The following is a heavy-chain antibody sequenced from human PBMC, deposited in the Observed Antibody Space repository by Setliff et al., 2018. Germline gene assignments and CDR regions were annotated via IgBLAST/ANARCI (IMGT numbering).Heavy chain of an antibody. CDR1: GGTFSSYG. D-gene: IGHD5-18*01. Sequence: ASVKVSCKASGGTFSSYGISWVRQAPGQGLEWMGGTIPIFGSTNYAQKFQDRVTIITDESTSTAYMELRSLRTGDTAVHYCAREGVDTRSSTDYRYYMDVWGKGTTVTVSS. J-gene: IGHJ6*03. V-gene: IGHV1-69*05. CDR2: TIPIFGST. CDR3: AREGVDTRSSTDYRYYMDV.